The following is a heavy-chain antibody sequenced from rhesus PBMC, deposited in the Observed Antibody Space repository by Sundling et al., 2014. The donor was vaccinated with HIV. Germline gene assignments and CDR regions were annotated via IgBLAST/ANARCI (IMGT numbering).Heavy chain of an antibody. D-gene: IGHD6-31*01. J-gene: IGHJ1*01. Sequence: QVQLQESGPGLVKPSETLPLTCAVSGASISSNYWSWIRQAPGKGLEWIGRIYGSGGSTDYNPSLKSRVTISTDTSKNHFSLRLISVTDADTAVYFCAREKQRVEYFVVWGQGALVTVVL. CDR3: AREKQRVEYFVV. CDR1: GASISSNY. V-gene: IGHV4S2*01. CDR2: IYGSGGST.